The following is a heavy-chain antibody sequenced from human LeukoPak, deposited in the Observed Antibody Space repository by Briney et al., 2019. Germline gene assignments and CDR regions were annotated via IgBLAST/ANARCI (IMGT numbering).Heavy chain of an antibody. V-gene: IGHV3-74*01. CDR2: INSDGSST. J-gene: IGHJ3*02. CDR3: ATSMAVDAFDI. D-gene: IGHD2/OR15-2a*01. CDR1: GFTFSSYW. Sequence: GGSLRLSCAASGFTFSSYWMHWVRQAPGKGLVWVSRINSDGSSTSYADSVKGRFTISRDNAKNTLYLQMNSLRAEDTAVYYCATSMAVDAFDIWGQGTMVTASS.